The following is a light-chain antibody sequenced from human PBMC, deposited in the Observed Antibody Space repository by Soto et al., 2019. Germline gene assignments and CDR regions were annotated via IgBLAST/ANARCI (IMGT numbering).Light chain of an antibody. Sequence: EIVLTQSPAALSLSPGDTATLSCRASQSVSSYLAWYQQKPGQAPRLLIYGASNRATGIPARFSGSGSGTDFTLTIGSLEPEDFAVYYCQQRSNWPRTFGQGTKVEIK. V-gene: IGKV3-11*01. J-gene: IGKJ2*01. CDR1: QSVSSY. CDR2: GAS. CDR3: QQRSNWPRT.